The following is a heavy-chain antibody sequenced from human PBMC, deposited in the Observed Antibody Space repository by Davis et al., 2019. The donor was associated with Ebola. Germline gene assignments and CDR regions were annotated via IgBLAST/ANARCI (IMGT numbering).Heavy chain of an antibody. J-gene: IGHJ4*02. Sequence: PSETLSLTCTVSDGSISSDYWSWIRQPPGKGLEWMGYISSSGSSNYNPSLKSRVSMSIATSKNQFSLELRSVTAADTATYYCARVGDHIWGSYFDYWGQGTLVTVS. CDR3: ARVGDHIWGSYFDY. CDR2: ISSSGSS. V-gene: IGHV4-59*01. CDR1: DGSISSDY. D-gene: IGHD3-16*01.